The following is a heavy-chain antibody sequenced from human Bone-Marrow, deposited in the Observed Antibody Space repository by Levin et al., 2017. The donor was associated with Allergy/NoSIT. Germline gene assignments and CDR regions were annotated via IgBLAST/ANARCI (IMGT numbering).Heavy chain of an antibody. CDR2: ISWKSGSI. CDR1: GFTSGDYA. V-gene: IGHV3-9*02. Sequence: PGGSLRLSCAASGFTSGDYAMHWVRQAPGKGLEWVSGISWKSGSIDYAESVKGRFTISRDNAENSLYLQMNSLRPEDTGFHYCARDTKRGTLGGWFDPWGQGTLVTVSS. J-gene: IGHJ5*02. D-gene: IGHD2/OR15-2a*01. CDR3: ARDTKRGTLGGWFDP.